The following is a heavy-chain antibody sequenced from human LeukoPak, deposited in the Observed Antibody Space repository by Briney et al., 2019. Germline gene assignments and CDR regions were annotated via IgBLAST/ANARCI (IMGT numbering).Heavy chain of an antibody. J-gene: IGHJ4*02. D-gene: IGHD3-10*01. V-gene: IGHV3-74*01. Sequence: LPGGSLRLSCAASGFIFSSYWMHWVRHAPGKGLAWVSRINTDGSSTSYADSVKGRFTISRDNAKNTLYLQMNSLRAEDTAVYYCAKGSGGYGSGSYYIGYWGQGTLVTVSS. CDR3: AKGSGGYGSGSYYIGY. CDR1: GFIFSSYW. CDR2: INTDGSST.